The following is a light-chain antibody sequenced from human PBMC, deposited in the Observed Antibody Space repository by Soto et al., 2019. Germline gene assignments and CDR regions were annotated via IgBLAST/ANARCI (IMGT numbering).Light chain of an antibody. J-gene: IGLJ3*02. CDR2: EAS. V-gene: IGLV2-23*01. CDR3: CSFAGRMTWV. Sequence: QSALTQPASVSGSLGQSITISCTGTSSDVGSYNFVSWYQHHPGKAPKLLIHEASKRPSGVSNRFSGSKSGNTASLTISGLQAEDEGDYYCCSFAGRMTWVFGGRTKLTVL. CDR1: SSDVGSYNF.